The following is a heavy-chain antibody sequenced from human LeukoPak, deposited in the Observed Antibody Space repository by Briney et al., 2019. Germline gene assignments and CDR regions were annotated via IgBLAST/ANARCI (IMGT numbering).Heavy chain of an antibody. CDR3: ARDRNIASAGNAFDI. D-gene: IGHD6-25*01. CDR1: GGTFSSYA. Sequence: ASVKVSCKASGGTFSSYAISWVRQAPGQGLEWMGWINPNSGGTKYAQKFQGRVTMTRDTSISTAYMELSILRSDDTAVYYCARDRNIASAGNAFDIWGQGTMVTVSS. V-gene: IGHV1-2*02. J-gene: IGHJ3*02. CDR2: INPNSGGT.